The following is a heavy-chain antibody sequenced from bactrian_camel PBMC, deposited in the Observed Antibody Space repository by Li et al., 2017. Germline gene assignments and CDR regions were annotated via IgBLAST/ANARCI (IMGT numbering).Heavy chain of an antibody. D-gene: IGHD1*01. CDR1: EYTYNTYC. J-gene: IGHJ6*01. Sequence: HVQLVESGGGSVQAGGSLRLSCVASEYTYNTYCMGWFRQAPGKEREGVATIDSEDITSYSDSVKGRFTISRDNAKTSLDLQMNNLKPEDSAMYFCAVRLARSLGPRPLRTSDFGYWSQGTQVTVS. CDR2: IDSEDIT. V-gene: IGHV3S24*01. CDR3: AVRLARSLGPRPLRTSDFGY.